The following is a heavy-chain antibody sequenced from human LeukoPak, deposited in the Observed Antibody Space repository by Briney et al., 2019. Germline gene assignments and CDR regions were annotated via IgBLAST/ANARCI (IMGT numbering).Heavy chain of an antibody. CDR2: IYYSGST. CDR1: GGSISSYY. D-gene: IGHD3-10*01. CDR3: ARDLRTPSPEVRGVIIPYYYYGMDV. Sequence: ASETLSLTCTVSGGSISSYYWSWIRQPPGKGLEWIGYIYYSGSTNYNPSLKSRVTISVDTSKNQFSLKLSSVTAADTAVYYCARDLRTPSPEVRGVIIPYYYYGMDVWGQGTTVTVSS. J-gene: IGHJ6*02. V-gene: IGHV4-59*01.